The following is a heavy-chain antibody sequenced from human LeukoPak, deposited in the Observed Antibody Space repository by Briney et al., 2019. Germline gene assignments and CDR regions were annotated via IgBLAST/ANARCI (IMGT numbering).Heavy chain of an antibody. D-gene: IGHD3-10*02. J-gene: IGHJ6*03. Sequence: PSETLSLTCVVSGYSITTAHYWGWTRHPPGKGLEWIGSIYHSGSTHYNPSLKSRVTMSIDTSKSQFSLDLNSVIAADTAVYYCTRSVRYYSHYFMDVWGKGITVSVSS. CDR1: GYSITTAHY. V-gene: IGHV4-38-2*01. CDR2: IYHSGST. CDR3: TRSVRYYSHYFMDV.